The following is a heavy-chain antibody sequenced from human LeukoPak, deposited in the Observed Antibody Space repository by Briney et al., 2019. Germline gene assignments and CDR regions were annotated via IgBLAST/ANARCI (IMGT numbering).Heavy chain of an antibody. CDR2: IKQDGSEK. CDR1: GFTFSSRDW. V-gene: IGHV3-7*01. J-gene: IGHJ4*02. D-gene: IGHD3-22*01. CDR3: ARDKNYYDSSGRRKVTDY. Sequence: GGSLRLPCVASGFTFSSRDWMTWVRQAPGKGLEWVANIKQDGSEKNYVDSVKGRFTISRDNAKNSVDLQMNSLRAEDTAIYYCARDKNYYDSSGRRKVTDYWGQGTLVTVSS.